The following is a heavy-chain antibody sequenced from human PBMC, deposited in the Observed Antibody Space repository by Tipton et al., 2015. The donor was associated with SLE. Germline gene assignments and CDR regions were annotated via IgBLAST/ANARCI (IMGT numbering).Heavy chain of an antibody. Sequence: TLSLTCTVSGGSISGYYWSWIRQSPGEGLEGIGYVYSSGSTHYNPSLKSRVTISVDASKNQFSLRLTSVTAADTAVYYCARRHFDTSGYYRGAFDIWGQGTMVTVSS. CDR1: GGSISGYY. J-gene: IGHJ3*02. CDR2: VYSSGST. D-gene: IGHD3-22*01. CDR3: ARRHFDTSGYYRGAFDI. V-gene: IGHV4-59*01.